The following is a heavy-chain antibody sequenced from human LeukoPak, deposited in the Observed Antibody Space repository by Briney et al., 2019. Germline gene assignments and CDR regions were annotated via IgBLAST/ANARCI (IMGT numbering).Heavy chain of an antibody. D-gene: IGHD3-22*01. J-gene: IGHJ6*03. Sequence: GGSLRLSCAASGFTFSSYAMSWVRQAPGKGLEWVSAISGSGGSTYYADSVKGRFTISRDNSKNTLYLQMNSLRAEDTAVYYCAKGLYESSGRYYYHIDVWGKGTAVTIS. CDR3: AKGLYESSGRYYYHIDV. V-gene: IGHV3-23*01. CDR1: GFTFSSYA. CDR2: ISGSGGST.